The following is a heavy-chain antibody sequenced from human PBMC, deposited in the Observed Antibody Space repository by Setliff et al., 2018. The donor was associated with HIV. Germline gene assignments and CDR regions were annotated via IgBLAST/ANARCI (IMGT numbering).Heavy chain of an antibody. CDR3: ARNRAQRGSGTYYDDWFDP. CDR1: GGSLSGYY. V-gene: IGHV4-34*01. Sequence: SETLSLTCAAYGGSLSGYYWSWIRQTPGKGLEWIGEGNYSGRTAYNPSLQSRVAISVDMYRNQFFLRLTSVTAADTSVYSCARNRAQRGSGTYYDDWFDPWGPGTLVTVSS. D-gene: IGHD3-10*01. CDR2: GNYSGRT. J-gene: IGHJ5*02.